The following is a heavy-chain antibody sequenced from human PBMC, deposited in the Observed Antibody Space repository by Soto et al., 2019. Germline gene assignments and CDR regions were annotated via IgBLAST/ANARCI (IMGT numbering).Heavy chain of an antibody. CDR2: IYTGGTT. J-gene: IGHJ6*02. CDR1: GFTVSTNY. D-gene: IGHD1-26*01. CDR3: GIRSGSHG. V-gene: IGHV3-53*01. Sequence: EVQLVESGGGLIQPGGSLRLSCAASGFTVSTNYMSWLRQASGKGLEWLSVIYTGGTTYYADSVKGRFTISRDNSNNAVYLQMNSLRVEDTAVYYCGIRSGSHGWGQGTTVTVSS.